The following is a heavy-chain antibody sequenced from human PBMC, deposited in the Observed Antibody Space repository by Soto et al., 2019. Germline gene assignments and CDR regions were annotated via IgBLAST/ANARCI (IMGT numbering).Heavy chain of an antibody. CDR2: IYYSGST. D-gene: IGHD7-27*01. Sequence: PSETLSLTCTVSGGSISSYYWSWIRQPPGKGLEWIGYIYYSGSTNDNPSLKSRVTISVDTSKNQFSLKLSSVTAADTAVYYCARRWGRTFDYWGQGTLVTVSS. CDR1: GGSISSYY. CDR3: ARRWGRTFDY. J-gene: IGHJ4*02. V-gene: IGHV4-59*08.